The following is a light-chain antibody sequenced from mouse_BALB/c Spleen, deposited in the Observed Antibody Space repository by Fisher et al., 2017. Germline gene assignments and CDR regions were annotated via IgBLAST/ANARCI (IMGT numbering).Light chain of an antibody. CDR1: SSVSY. J-gene: IGKJ4*01. Sequence: IVLTQSPAIMSASPGEKVTMTCSASSSVSYMYWYQQKPRSSPKPWIYLTSNLASGVPARFSGSGSGTSYSLTISSMEAEDAATYYCQQWSSNPLTFGSGTKLEIK. CDR3: QQWSSNPLT. CDR2: LTS. V-gene: IGKV4-68*01.